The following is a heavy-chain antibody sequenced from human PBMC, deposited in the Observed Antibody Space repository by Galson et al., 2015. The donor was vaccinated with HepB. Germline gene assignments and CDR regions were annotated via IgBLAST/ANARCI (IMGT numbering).Heavy chain of an antibody. CDR3: ARDRPADY. CDR1: GYTFTAYY. Sequence: SVKVSCKASGYTFTAYYMHWVRQAPGQGLEWMGWLNPNTGDTQYAPKFQGRVTMTRDTSPRTAYMDLSSLRSDDTAIYYCARDRPADYWGQGTLVTVSS. V-gene: IGHV1-2*02. CDR2: LNPNTGDT. J-gene: IGHJ4*02.